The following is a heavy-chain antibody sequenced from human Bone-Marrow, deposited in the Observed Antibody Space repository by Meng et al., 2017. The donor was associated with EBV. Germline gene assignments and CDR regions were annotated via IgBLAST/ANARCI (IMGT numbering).Heavy chain of an antibody. CDR1: GGSISSGGYY. V-gene: IGHV4-30-4*01. D-gene: IGHD6-13*01. J-gene: IGHJ4*02. CDR2: IYYSGST. CDR3: ASGSTAAGTDY. Sequence: QWQLQESGQGLVKPSQTLSLSCAVSGGSISSGGYYWSWIRQPPGKGLEWIGYIYYSGSTYYNPSLKSRVTISVDTSKNQFSLKLSSVTAADTAVYYCASGSTAAGTDYWGQGTLVTVSS.